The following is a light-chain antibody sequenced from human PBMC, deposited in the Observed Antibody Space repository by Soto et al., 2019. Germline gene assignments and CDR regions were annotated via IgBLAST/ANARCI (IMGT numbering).Light chain of an antibody. J-gene: IGLJ1*01. CDR2: GNI. V-gene: IGLV1-40*01. CDR3: QSYDSILSARYV. Sequence: QSALTQPPSVSGAPGQRVTISCTGSSSNIGAGYDVHWYQQRPGTAPKLLIFGNINRPSGVPDRFSGSKSGTSASLAITGLQAEDEGDYYCQSYDSILSARYVFGTGTQLTVL. CDR1: SSNIGAGYD.